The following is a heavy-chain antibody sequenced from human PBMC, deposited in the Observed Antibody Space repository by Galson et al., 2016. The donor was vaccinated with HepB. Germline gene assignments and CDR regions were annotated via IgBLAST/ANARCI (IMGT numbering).Heavy chain of an antibody. J-gene: IGHJ3*02. V-gene: IGHV1-18*01. CDR3: ARTDHITVVRGVMIGAFDI. CDR1: GYTFTSYG. CDR2: ISAYDGNT. Sequence: SVKVSCKASGYTFTSYGITWVRQAPGQGLEWMGWISAYDGNTNYTQKLQGRVTLTTDTSTSTAYLELRSLRSDDTAVYYCARTDHITVVRGVMIGAFDIWGQGTMVTVSS. D-gene: IGHD3-10*01.